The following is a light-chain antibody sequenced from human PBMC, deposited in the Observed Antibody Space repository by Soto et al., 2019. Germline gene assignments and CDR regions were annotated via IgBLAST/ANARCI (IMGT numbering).Light chain of an antibody. CDR3: QQYNSYPYT. Sequence: DIQMTQSPSTLSASVGDRVTITCRASQSISSWLAWYQQKPGKAPKLLIYDASSLESGVPSRFSGSGSGTDFTLTISSLLPDDFATYYCQQYNSYPYTFGQGTKLEIK. V-gene: IGKV1-5*01. CDR2: DAS. J-gene: IGKJ2*01. CDR1: QSISSW.